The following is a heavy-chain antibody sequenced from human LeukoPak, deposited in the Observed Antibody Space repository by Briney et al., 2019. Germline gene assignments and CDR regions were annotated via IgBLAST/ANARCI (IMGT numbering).Heavy chain of an antibody. CDR1: GGSISSYY. V-gene: IGHV4-4*07. J-gene: IGHJ6*03. Sequence: PSETLSLTCTVSGGSISSYYWSWIRQPAGKGLEWIGRIYTSGSTNYNPSLKSRVTMSVDTSKNQFSLKLSSVTAADTAVYFCASGIAAARDTYYHYYYMDVWGKGTTVTISS. CDR3: ASGIAAARDTYYHYYYMDV. D-gene: IGHD6-13*01. CDR2: IYTSGST.